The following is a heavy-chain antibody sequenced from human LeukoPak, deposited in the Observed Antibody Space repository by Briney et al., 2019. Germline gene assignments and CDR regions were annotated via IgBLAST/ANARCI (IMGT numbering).Heavy chain of an antibody. CDR3: ARGRYSSGYALAEYFQH. CDR2: INHSGST. J-gene: IGHJ1*01. D-gene: IGHD3-22*01. V-gene: IGHV4-34*01. CDR1: GGSFSGYY. Sequence: SETLSLTCAVYGGSFSGYYWSWIRQPPGKGLEWIGEINHSGSTNYNPSLKSRVTISVDTSKNQFSLKLSSVTAADTAVYYCARGRYSSGYALAEYFQHWGQGTLVTVSS.